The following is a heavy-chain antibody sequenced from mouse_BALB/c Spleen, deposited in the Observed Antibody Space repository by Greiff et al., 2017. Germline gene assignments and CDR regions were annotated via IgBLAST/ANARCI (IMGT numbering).Heavy chain of an antibody. CDR1: GYSFTGYT. Sequence: EVQLQQSGPELVKPGASLKISCKASGYSFTGYTMNWVKQSHGKNLEWIGLINPYNGGTSYNQKFKGKATLTVDKSSSTAYMELLSLTSEDSAVYYCARAYYRYDGLAMDYWGQGTSVTVSS. CDR3: ARAYYRYDGLAMDY. CDR2: INPYNGGT. V-gene: IGHV1-18*01. D-gene: IGHD2-14*01. J-gene: IGHJ4*01.